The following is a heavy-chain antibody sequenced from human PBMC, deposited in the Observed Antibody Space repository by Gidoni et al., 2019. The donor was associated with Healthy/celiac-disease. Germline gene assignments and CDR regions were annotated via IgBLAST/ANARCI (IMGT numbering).Heavy chain of an antibody. CDR3: ARGDDYGDY. J-gene: IGHJ4*02. Sequence: YNPSLKSRVTISVDTSKNQFSLKLSSVTAADTAVYYCARGDDYGDYWGQGTLVTVSS. V-gene: IGHV4-59*09.